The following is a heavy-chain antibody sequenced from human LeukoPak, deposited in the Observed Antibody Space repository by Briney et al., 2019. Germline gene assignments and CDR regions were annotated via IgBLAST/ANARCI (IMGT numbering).Heavy chain of an antibody. CDR1: GDCVSSKSAS. Sequence: SQTLSLTCAISGDCVSSKSASWNWIRQSPSRGLEWLGRTYSGSTWFNDYAVSVKSRITINPDTSKNQFSLHLSSVTPDVTAVYYCARGTRCFDYWGQGTLVTVSS. CDR2: TYSGSTWFN. J-gene: IGHJ4*02. CDR3: ARGTRCFDY. D-gene: IGHD3/OR15-3a*01. V-gene: IGHV6-1*01.